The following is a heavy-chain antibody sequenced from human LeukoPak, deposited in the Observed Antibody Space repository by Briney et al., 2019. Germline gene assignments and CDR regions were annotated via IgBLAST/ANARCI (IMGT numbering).Heavy chain of an antibody. CDR3: ARQSGPYASRWFDY. V-gene: IGHV4-39*01. J-gene: IGHJ4*02. Sequence: SETLSLTCTVSGDSISSXXXXXXWIRQXPGXXXXXXXSIFYSGSTYYNPSLXSRVTISVDTSKNQFSLKLSSVTAADTAVYYCARQSGPYASRWFDYWGQGTLVTVSS. CDR2: IFYSGST. CDR1: GDSISSXXXX. D-gene: IGHD6-13*01.